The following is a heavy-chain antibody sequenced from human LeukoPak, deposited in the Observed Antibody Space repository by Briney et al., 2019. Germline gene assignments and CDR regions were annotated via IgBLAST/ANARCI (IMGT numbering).Heavy chain of an antibody. J-gene: IGHJ4*02. CDR2: ISYDGSNK. D-gene: IGHD6-19*01. CDR1: GFTFSGYA. V-gene: IGHV3-30-3*01. Sequence: GGSLRLSCAASGFTFSGYAIHWVREAPGKGLEWVAVISYDGSNKYYADSVKGRFTISRDNSKNTLYLQMNSLRAEDTAVYYCAREHSSGWSSFDHWGQGALVTVPS. CDR3: AREHSSGWSSFDH.